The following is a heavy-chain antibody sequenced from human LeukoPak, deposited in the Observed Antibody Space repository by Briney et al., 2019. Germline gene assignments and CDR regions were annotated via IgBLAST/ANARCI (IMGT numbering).Heavy chain of an antibody. J-gene: IGHJ4*02. V-gene: IGHV3-64D*06. CDR2: LGISGIST. CDR3: VKGQEVVYAPTFDY. Sequence: GGSLRLSCAASGFIFNTYAMHWVRQAPGKGLQYVASLGISGISTYYAESVQGRFTISRDNFKNTLYLQMSSVRAEDTAVYYCVKGQEVVYAPTFDYWGQGTPVTVSS. D-gene: IGHD2-8*02. CDR1: GFIFNTYA.